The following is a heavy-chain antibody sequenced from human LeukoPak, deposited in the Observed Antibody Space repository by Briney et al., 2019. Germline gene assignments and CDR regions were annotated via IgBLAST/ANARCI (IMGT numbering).Heavy chain of an antibody. CDR3: ARAGGLGYCSTSSCYTFDY. J-gene: IGHJ4*02. V-gene: IGHV1-46*01. Sequence: ASVKVSCKASGYILISFYIHWVRQAPGQGLEWMGIINPSGGTTTYAQKFQGRVTMTRDTSTSTVYMELSSLRSEDTAVYYCARAGGLGYCSTSSCYTFDYWGQGTLVTVSS. D-gene: IGHD2-2*02. CDR2: INPSGGTT. CDR1: GYILISFY.